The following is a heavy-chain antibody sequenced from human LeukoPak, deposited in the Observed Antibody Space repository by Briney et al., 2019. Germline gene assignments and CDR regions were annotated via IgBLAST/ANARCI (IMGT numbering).Heavy chain of an antibody. CDR3: ARDGGYCSSTSCYSETHAPPKY. CDR2: ISYDGSNK. Sequence: GGSLRLSCAASGFTFSSYAMHWVRQAPGKGLEWVAVISYDGSNKYYADSVKGRFTISRDNSKNTLYLQMNSLRAEDTAVYYCARDGGYCSSTSCYSETHAPPKYWGQGTLVTVSS. V-gene: IGHV3-30-3*01. J-gene: IGHJ4*02. D-gene: IGHD2-2*02. CDR1: GFTFSSYA.